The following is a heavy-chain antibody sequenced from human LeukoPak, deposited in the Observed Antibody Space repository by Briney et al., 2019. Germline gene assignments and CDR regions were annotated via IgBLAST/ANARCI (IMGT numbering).Heavy chain of an antibody. CDR2: ISSSSSYI. J-gene: IGHJ6*02. CDR3: ARGSPGYGMDV. V-gene: IGHV3-21*01. Sequence: PGGSLRLSCAASGFTFSSYSMNWVRQAPGKGLEWVSSISSSSSYIYYADSVKGRFTISRDNSKNTLYLQMNSLRAEDTAVYYCARGSPGYGMDVWGQGTTVTVSS. D-gene: IGHD2-15*01. CDR1: GFTFSSYS.